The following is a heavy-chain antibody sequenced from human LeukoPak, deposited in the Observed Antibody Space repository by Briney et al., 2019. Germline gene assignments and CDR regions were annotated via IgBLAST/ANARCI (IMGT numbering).Heavy chain of an antibody. V-gene: IGHV3-20*04. CDR2: IHWKGAST. D-gene: IGHD3-9*01. J-gene: IGHJ4*02. Sequence: GGSLRLSCAVSGFTFGDYGMNWVRQAPGKGLEWVAGIHWKGASTGYADSVKGRFTIARDNAKNSLYLQMTSLRAEDTALYYCTRVELRYFDWLLMRWGIFDYWGQGTLVTVSS. CDR3: TRVELRYFDWLLMRWGIFDY. CDR1: GFTFGDYG.